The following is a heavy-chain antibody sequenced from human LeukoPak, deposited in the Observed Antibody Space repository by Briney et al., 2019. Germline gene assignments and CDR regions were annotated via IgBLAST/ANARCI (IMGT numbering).Heavy chain of an antibody. CDR3: ATVHTWVLVLTHFDQ. V-gene: IGHV3-48*01. D-gene: IGHD2-8*01. CDR1: GFTFSSYS. CDR2: ISGSSASI. J-gene: IGHJ4*02. Sequence: GGSLRLSCVGSGFTFSSYSMNWVRQAPGKGLEWISHISGSSASIKYEDSVKGRFTISRDNAKNSLFLQMNSLRVEDTAMYYCATVHTWVLVLTHFDQWGRGLAVSVFS.